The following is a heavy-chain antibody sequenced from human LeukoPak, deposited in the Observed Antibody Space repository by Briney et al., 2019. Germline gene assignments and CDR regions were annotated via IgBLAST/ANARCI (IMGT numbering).Heavy chain of an antibody. D-gene: IGHD3-22*01. CDR2: IIPILGIA. CDR1: GGTFSSYA. Sequence: GASVKVSCKASGGTFSSYANSWVRQAPGQGLEWMGRIIPILGIANYAQKFQGRVMITADKSTSTAYMELSSLRSEDTAVYYCARDLQSSSGYYYVVGYWGQGTLVTVSS. V-gene: IGHV1-69*04. CDR3: ARDLQSSSGYYYVVGY. J-gene: IGHJ4*02.